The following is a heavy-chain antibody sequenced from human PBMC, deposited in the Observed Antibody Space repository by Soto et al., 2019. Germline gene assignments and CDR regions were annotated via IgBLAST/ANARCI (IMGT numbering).Heavy chain of an antibody. CDR1: GFTFSSYD. V-gene: IGHV3-13*05. CDR2: IGTAGDP. J-gene: IGHJ3*02. D-gene: IGHD2-15*01. Sequence: ESGGGLVQPGGSLRLSCAASGFTFSSYDMHWVRQATGKGLEWVSAIGTAGDPYYPGSVKGRFTISRENAKNSLYLQMNSLRAGDTAVYYCARGGGCSGGSCYSLLSNDAFDIWGQGTMVTVSS. CDR3: ARGGGCSGGSCYSLLSNDAFDI.